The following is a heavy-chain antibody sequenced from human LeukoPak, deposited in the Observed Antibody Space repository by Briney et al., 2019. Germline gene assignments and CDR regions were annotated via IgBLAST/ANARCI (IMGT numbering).Heavy chain of an antibody. V-gene: IGHV5-51*01. Sequence: GESLKISCKGSGYSFTSYWIGWVRQMPGKGLEWMGIIYPGDSDTRYSPSFQGQVTISADKSLNTAYLHWSSLKASDTAMYYCARQKGGGSDLPHFDYWGQGALVTVSS. CDR2: IYPGDSDT. D-gene: IGHD2-15*01. CDR3: ARQKGGGSDLPHFDY. J-gene: IGHJ4*02. CDR1: GYSFTSYW.